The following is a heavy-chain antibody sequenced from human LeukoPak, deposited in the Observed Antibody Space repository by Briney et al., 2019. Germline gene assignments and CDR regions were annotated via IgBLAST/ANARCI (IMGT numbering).Heavy chain of an antibody. Sequence: GGSLRLSCVASGFTFTNYWMTWVRQAPGKGLEWVANIMKDGGDKQYVDSAKGRFTISRDNAKNSVYLQMNSLRAEDTAVYYCVRDRDYYVFDLWGQGTLVTVSS. D-gene: IGHD3-10*02. CDR2: IMKDGGDK. J-gene: IGHJ4*02. V-gene: IGHV3-7*01. CDR1: GFTFTNYW. CDR3: VRDRDYYVFDL.